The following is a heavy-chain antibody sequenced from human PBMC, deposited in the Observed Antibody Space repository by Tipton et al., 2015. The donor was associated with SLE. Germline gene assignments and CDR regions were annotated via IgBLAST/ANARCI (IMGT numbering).Heavy chain of an antibody. J-gene: IGHJ1*01. Sequence: RSLRLSCAASGFTFDDYAMHWVRQAPGKGLEWVSGISWNSGSIGYADSVKGRFTISRDNAKNSLYLQMNSLRAEDTALYYCAKDLGGSYFAEYFQHWGQGTLVTVSS. CDR1: GFTFDDYA. CDR3: AKDLGGSYFAEYFQH. D-gene: IGHD1-26*01. V-gene: IGHV3-9*01. CDR2: ISWNSGSI.